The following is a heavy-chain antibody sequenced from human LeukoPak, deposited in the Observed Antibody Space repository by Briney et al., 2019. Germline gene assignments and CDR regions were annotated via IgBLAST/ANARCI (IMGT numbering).Heavy chain of an antibody. V-gene: IGHV1-2*06. Sequence: ASVRVSCKASGYRFTDYSIHWVRQAPGQGLEWMGRISPKSGGTMYAQKFQGRVTMTRDTSISTAYMELSRLKSDDTAFYYCARPQTFGGSPRQGFDSWGQGSLVTVSS. CDR2: ISPKSGGT. CDR3: ARPQTFGGSPRQGFDS. J-gene: IGHJ4*02. D-gene: IGHD3-10*01. CDR1: GYRFTDYS.